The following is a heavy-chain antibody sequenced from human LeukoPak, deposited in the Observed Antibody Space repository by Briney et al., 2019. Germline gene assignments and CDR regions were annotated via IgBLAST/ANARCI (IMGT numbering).Heavy chain of an antibody. D-gene: IGHD1-1*01. V-gene: IGHV3-66*01. CDR3: ARAKFTTLAFDI. J-gene: IGHJ3*02. CDR1: GFTVSSNY. CDR2: IYSGGST. Sequence: GGSLRLSCAASGFTVSSNYMSWVRQAPGKGLEWVSVIYSGGSTYYADSVKGRFTISRDNSKNTLYLQMNSLRAEDTAVYYCARAKFTTLAFDIWGPGTMVTVSS.